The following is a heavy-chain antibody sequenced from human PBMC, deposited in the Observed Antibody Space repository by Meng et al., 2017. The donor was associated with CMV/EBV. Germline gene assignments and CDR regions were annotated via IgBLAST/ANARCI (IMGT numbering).Heavy chain of an antibody. D-gene: IGHD2-15*01. CDR2: ISGGGGST. CDR1: GFTFSTYA. V-gene: IGHV3-23*01. J-gene: IGHJ4*02. CDR3: AKGWNYLDY. Sequence: SCAASGFTFSTYAMSWVRQAPGKGLEWVSSISGGGGSTYYADSVKGRFTISRDNSKNTLYLQMNSLRAEDTAVYYCAKGWNYLDYWGQGKMVTVSS.